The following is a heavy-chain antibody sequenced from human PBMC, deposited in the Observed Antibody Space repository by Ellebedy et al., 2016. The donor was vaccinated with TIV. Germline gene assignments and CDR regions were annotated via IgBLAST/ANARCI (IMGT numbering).Heavy chain of an antibody. Sequence: GESLKISXAASGIIFGNFAMTWVRQAPGKGLEWVSTISGRGETTYYADSVEGRFTISRDNSKNTFYLQMNSLRAEDTAIYYCVKDHPVLRYFDWQVSFDYWGQGTLVTVSS. D-gene: IGHD3-9*01. V-gene: IGHV3-23*01. CDR2: ISGRGETT. J-gene: IGHJ4*02. CDR3: VKDHPVLRYFDWQVSFDY. CDR1: GIIFGNFA.